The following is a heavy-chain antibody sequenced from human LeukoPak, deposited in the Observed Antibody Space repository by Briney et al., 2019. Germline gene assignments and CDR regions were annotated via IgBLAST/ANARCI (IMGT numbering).Heavy chain of an antibody. V-gene: IGHV1-69*05. D-gene: IGHD1-26*01. CDR3: ARSPQTIPSRELRFRYFQH. J-gene: IGHJ1*01. CDR1: GGTFSSYA. CDR2: IIPIFGTA. Sequence: ASVKVSCKASGGTFSSYAISWVRQAPGQGLEWMGGIIPIFGTANYAQKFQGRVTITTDESTSTAYMELSSLRSEDTAVYYCARSPQTIPSRELRFRYFQHWGQGTLDTVSS.